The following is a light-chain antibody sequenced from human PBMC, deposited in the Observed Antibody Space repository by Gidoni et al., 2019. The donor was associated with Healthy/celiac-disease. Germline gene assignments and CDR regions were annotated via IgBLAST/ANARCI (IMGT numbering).Light chain of an antibody. V-gene: IGKV1-33*01. CDR2: DAS. Sequence: DIQLTQSPSSLSASVGDRVTLTCQASQDISNYLNWYQQKPGKAPKLLIYDASNLETGVPSRFTGSGSGTDFTFTISSLQPEDFATYYCQHYDNLPLTFGGGTKVEIK. CDR1: QDISNY. J-gene: IGKJ4*01. CDR3: QHYDNLPLT.